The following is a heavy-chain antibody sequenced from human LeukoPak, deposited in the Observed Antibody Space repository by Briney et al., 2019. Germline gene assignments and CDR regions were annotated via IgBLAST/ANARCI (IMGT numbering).Heavy chain of an antibody. D-gene: IGHD1-26*01. V-gene: IGHV3-48*03. CDR2: ISSSGSTI. J-gene: IGHJ5*02. CDR1: GFTFSSYE. CDR3: ARAGSGRSPDWFDP. Sequence: GGSLRLSCAASGFTFSSYEMNWVRQAPGKGLEWVSYISSSGSTIYYADSVKGRFTISRNNAKNSLYLQMNSLRAEDTAVYYCARAGSGRSPDWFDPWGQGTLVTVSS.